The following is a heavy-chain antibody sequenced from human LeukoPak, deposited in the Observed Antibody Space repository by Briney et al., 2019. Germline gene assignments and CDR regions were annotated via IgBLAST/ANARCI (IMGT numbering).Heavy chain of an antibody. CDR3: ARHPPYSSSWYLDY. D-gene: IGHD6-13*01. J-gene: IGHJ4*02. CDR1: GGSISSYY. Sequence: SETLSLTCTVSGGSISSYYWSWIRQPAGKGLEWIGRIYTSGSTSYNPSLKSRVTMSVDTSKNQFSLKLSSVTAADTAVYYCARHPPYSSSWYLDYWGQGTLVTVSS. V-gene: IGHV4-4*07. CDR2: IYTSGST.